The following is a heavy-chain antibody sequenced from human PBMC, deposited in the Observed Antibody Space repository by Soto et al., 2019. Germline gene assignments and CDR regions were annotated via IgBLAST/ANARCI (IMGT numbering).Heavy chain of an antibody. CDR2: SNGDGSSP. CDR1: GFTFSSKW. V-gene: IGHV3-74*01. Sequence: EVQLVQSGGGLVQPGGSLRLSCAASGFTFSSKWMHWVRQAPGKGLVWVSRSNGDGSSPTYADSVKGRFTISRDNARSTLFLQMHSLKAEDTAVYYCVSPLDDGSCGQGTLVTVSS. CDR3: VSPLDDGS. D-gene: IGHD1-1*01. J-gene: IGHJ5*02.